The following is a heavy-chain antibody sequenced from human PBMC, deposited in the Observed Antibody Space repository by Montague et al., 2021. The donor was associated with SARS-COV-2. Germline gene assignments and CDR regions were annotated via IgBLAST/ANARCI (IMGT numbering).Heavy chain of an antibody. CDR3: ARGQVTIFGVLIMFPAAGALDI. J-gene: IGHJ3*02. D-gene: IGHD3-3*01. Sequence: SETLSLTCVVSNGSISSDEWWSWVRQAPGKGLEWIGEIYHTGGTNYNPSLRSRVTILVDKSKNQFSLKLASVTAADTAVYYCARGQVTIFGVLIMFPAAGALDIWGRGTMVSVSS. CDR1: NGSISSDEW. V-gene: IGHV4-4*02. CDR2: IYHTGGT.